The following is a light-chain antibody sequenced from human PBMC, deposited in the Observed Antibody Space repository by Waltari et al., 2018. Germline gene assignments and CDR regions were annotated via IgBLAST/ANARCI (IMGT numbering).Light chain of an antibody. CDR3: AAWDDSLSGFYV. CDR1: SSNIGSNY. J-gene: IGLJ1*01. Sequence: QSVLTQPPSASGTPGQRVTISCSGSSSNIGSNYVYWYQQHPGTAPKLLLYRNNQRPSGVPDRFSGSKSGTSASLAISGLRSEDEADYYCAAWDDSLSGFYVFGTGTKVTVL. CDR2: RNN. V-gene: IGLV1-47*01.